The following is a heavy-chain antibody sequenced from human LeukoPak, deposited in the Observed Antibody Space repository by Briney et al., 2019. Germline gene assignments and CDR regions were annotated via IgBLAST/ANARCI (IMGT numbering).Heavy chain of an antibody. CDR3: ASPTGFDVLGL. CDR2: VIPIFNSA. CDR1: GGTFSSLA. Sequence: SVRVSCKAFGGTFSSLAFSWVRQAPGQGLEWMGRVIPIFNSAKYAPRFQDRVTITADTSTSTAYMALGSLRSEDTAVYYCASPTGFDVLGLWGQGTVVTVSS. D-gene: IGHD4-11*01. V-gene: IGHV1-69*06. J-gene: IGHJ3*01.